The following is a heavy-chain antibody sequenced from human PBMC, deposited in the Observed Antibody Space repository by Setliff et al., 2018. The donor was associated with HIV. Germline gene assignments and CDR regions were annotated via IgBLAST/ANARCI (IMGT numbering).Heavy chain of an antibody. Sequence: SETLSLTCTVSGGSIIDSLYFWGWIRQPPGKGLVWIGSVYYSGITYYSSSLKSRVTVSVDTSRIQFSLKLTSVTAADTAVYKCVRHVWSDDFLVPGWFDSWSQGTLVTVSS. V-gene: IGHV4-39*01. D-gene: IGHD3-3*01. CDR1: GGSIIDSLYF. CDR2: VYYSGIT. J-gene: IGHJ5*01. CDR3: VRHVWSDDFLVPGWFDS.